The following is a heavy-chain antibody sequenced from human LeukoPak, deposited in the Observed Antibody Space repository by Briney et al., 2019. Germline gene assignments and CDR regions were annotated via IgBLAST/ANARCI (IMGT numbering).Heavy chain of an antibody. V-gene: IGHV3-11*01. Sequence: PGGPLRLSCAASGFACSDFYMFWIRQAPGKGLEWISYISNSGSTLYYADSVKGRFTISRDNDKNLLYLQMNSLRADDTAVYYCARDALGSYDYWGQGTLVTVSS. CDR2: ISNSGSTL. J-gene: IGHJ4*02. D-gene: IGHD3-10*01. CDR3: ARDALGSYDY. CDR1: GFACSDFY.